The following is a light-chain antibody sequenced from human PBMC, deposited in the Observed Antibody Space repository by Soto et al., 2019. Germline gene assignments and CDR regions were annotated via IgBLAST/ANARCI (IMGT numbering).Light chain of an antibody. CDR2: DVT. CDR3: SSYTSSSPLYV. CDR1: SSDVGDNNY. Sequence: QSALTQPASVSGSPGQSITISCTGTSSDVGDNNYVSWYQQHPGKAPKLMIYDVTHRPSGISHRFSGSKSGNTASLTISGRQAEDEADYYCSSYTSSSPLYVFGTGTKLTVL. V-gene: IGLV2-14*01. J-gene: IGLJ1*01.